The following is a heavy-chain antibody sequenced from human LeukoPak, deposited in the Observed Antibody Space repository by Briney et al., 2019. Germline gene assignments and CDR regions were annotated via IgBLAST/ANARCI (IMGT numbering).Heavy chain of an antibody. Sequence: KPSETLSLTCAVYGGSFSAYYWSWIRQPPGKALEWLALIFWTDEKHYSPSLKSRLTITKDTSKNQVVLTMTNMDPVDTATYYCAHRHIADRPFDPWGQGILVTVSS. CDR3: AHRHIADRPFDP. V-gene: IGHV2-5*01. CDR1: GGSFSAYYW. CDR2: IFWTDEK. J-gene: IGHJ5*02. D-gene: IGHD6-6*01.